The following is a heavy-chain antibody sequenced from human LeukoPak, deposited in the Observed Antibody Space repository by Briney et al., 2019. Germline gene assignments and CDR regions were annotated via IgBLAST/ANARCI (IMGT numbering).Heavy chain of an antibody. J-gene: IGHJ4*02. CDR1: GYPFTSYE. CDR3: ARDASWTGYRFDY. CDR2: MNPNNDET. D-gene: IGHD3/OR15-3a*01. V-gene: IGHV1-8*01. Sequence: GASVKVSCKASGYPFTSYEINWVRQAPGQGLEWSGWMNPNNDETGYEAKFQGRVAMTMNMSINTAYMELSSLRSEDTALYYCARDASWTGYRFDYWGQGTLVTVSS.